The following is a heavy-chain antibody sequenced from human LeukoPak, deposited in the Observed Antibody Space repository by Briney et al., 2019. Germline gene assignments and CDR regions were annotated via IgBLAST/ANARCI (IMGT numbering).Heavy chain of an antibody. V-gene: IGHV6-1*01. D-gene: IGHD6-19*01. CDR1: GDSVSNNNVA. CDR3: ARWDHGSARFQN. Sequence: SQTLSLTCAISGDSVSNNNVAWNWVRQSPSRGLECLGRASYKSEWSFNYAVSVKSRITINADTSKNQFSLRLNSVTPEDTAVYYCARWDHGSARFQNWGRGTLVTVSS. J-gene: IGHJ1*01. CDR2: ASYKSEWSF.